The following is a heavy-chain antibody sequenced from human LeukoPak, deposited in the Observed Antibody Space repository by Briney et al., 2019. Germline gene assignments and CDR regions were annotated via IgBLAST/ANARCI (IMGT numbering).Heavy chain of an antibody. CDR2: IYTRGST. Sequence: SGTLSLTCTVSGGSISSYYWSWIRQPARKGLEWIGRIYTRGSTNYNPSLKRRVTMSVDTSKNQFSLKLSSVTAAETAGYYCARVGEYYDFWSGYYYYYMDVWGKGTTVTVSS. J-gene: IGHJ6*03. CDR3: ARVGEYYDFWSGYYYYYMDV. CDR1: GGSISSYY. D-gene: IGHD3-3*01. V-gene: IGHV4-4*07.